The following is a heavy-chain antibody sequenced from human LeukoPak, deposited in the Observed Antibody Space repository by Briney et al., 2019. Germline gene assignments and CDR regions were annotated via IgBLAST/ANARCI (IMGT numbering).Heavy chain of an antibody. CDR2: ISDSGDRT. D-gene: IGHD5-24*01. CDR1: GFTFNNYG. V-gene: IGHV3-23*01. CDR3: AKVLYQDNYGPFDP. J-gene: IGHJ5*02. Sequence: GGSLRLSCAASGFTFNNYGMTWVRQAPGKGLEWVSSISDSGDRTYYADSVRGRLTISRDNPKNTLYLQMNSLRTEDTAIYYCAKVLYQDNYGPFDPWGQGTLVTVSS.